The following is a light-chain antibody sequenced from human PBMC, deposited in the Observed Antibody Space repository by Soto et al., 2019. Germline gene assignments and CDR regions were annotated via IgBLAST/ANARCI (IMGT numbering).Light chain of an antibody. CDR3: QQYISWPIT. CDR1: QSVSSNY. CDR2: DAS. J-gene: IGKJ5*01. Sequence: EIVMTQSPGTLSLSPGETATLSCRASQSVSSNYVAWFHQKPGQAPRLLIYDASTRAPGIPARFSGSGSGTDFTLTISRLEPEDFAVYYCQQYISWPITFGRGTRLEIK. V-gene: IGKV3-20*01.